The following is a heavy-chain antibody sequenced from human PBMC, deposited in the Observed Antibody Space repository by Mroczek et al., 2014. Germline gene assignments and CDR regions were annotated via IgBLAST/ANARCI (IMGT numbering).Heavy chain of an antibody. J-gene: IGHJ1*01. CDR1: GFTFSSYA. D-gene: IGHD2-15*01. CDR2: ISGSGGST. CDR3: AKDGDLGYCSGGSCYSGRYFQH. V-gene: IGHV3-23*04. Sequence: VQLVESGGGLVQPGGSLRLSCAASGFTFSSYAMSWVRQAPGKGLEWVSAISGSGGSTYYADSVKGRFTISRDNSKNTLYLQMNSLRAEDTAVYYCAKDGDLGYCSGGSCYSGRYFQHWGQGTPGHPSPQ.